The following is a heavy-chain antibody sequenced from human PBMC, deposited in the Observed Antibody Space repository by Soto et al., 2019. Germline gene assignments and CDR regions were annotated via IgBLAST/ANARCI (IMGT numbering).Heavy chain of an antibody. CDR1: GDSVTISDYY. V-gene: IGHV4-39*01. CDR2: IHYSGST. J-gene: IGHJ4*02. Sequence: QLQLQESGPGLVKPSETLSLTCTVSGDSVTISDYYWGWIRQPPGKGLEWIGCIHYSGSTYYNPSLKSRVTISGDTSKKQFSLKLTSVTAADAAVYYCAAHDSGGYYAEYWGQGTLVTVSA. D-gene: IGHD3-22*01. CDR3: AAHDSGGYYAEY.